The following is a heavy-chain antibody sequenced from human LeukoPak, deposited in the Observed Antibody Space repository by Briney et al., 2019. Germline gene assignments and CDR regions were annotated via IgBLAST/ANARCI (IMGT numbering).Heavy chain of an antibody. CDR2: IYSGGNT. Sequence: GGSLRLSCTVSGFTVSSNSMSWVRQAPGKGLELVSIIYSGGNTYSSDSVKGRFTISRDNSKSTVYLQMNSLRPGDTALYFCARGVVTVVRTYCPFDLWGRGTLVTVSS. V-gene: IGHV3-53*01. D-gene: IGHD4-23*01. CDR3: ARGVVTVVRTYCPFDL. J-gene: IGHJ2*01. CDR1: GFTVSSNS.